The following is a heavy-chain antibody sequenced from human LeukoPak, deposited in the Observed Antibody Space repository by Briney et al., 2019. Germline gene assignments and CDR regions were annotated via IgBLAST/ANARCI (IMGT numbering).Heavy chain of an antibody. Sequence: SETLSLTCTVSGGSISSGDYYWSWIRQPPGKGLEWIGYIYYSGSTYYNPSLKSRVTISVDTSKNQFSLKLSSVTAADTAVYYCAGSFSGSYHSAFDIWGQGTMVNVSS. J-gene: IGHJ3*02. V-gene: IGHV4-30-4*08. CDR2: IYYSGST. D-gene: IGHD1-26*01. CDR1: GGSISSGDYY. CDR3: AGSFSGSYHSAFDI.